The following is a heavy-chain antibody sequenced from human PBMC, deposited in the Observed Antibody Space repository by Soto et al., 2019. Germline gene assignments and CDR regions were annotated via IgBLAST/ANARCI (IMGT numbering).Heavy chain of an antibody. D-gene: IGHD1-1*01. V-gene: IGHV1-18*01. J-gene: IGHJ4*02. CDR3: ARGRYGDY. CDR1: GYTFTSYG. CDR2: ISAHNGNT. Sequence: QVHLVQSGAEVKKPGASVKVSCKASGYTFTSYGLTWVRQAPGQGLEWMGWISAHNGNTDYAQKLQGRVTVTRDTSTSTAYMELRSLSSDDTAVYYCARGRYGDYWGQGALVTVSS.